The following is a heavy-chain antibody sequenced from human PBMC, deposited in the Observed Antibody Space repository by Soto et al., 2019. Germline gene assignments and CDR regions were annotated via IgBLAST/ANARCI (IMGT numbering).Heavy chain of an antibody. D-gene: IGHD1-1*01. CDR1: GFTFGDYW. V-gene: IGHV3-7*05. CDR3: ASQRVSYAMDF. J-gene: IGHJ6*02. CDR2: MNQDGSEK. Sequence: EVQLVESGGGLVQPGGSLRLSCTVSGFTFGDYWMTWVRQAPGKGLEWVANMNQDGSEKYYVDSVQGRFAISRDNAKNSLYLQMHSLSAEDTAVYYCASQRVSYAMDFWGQGTTVTVSS.